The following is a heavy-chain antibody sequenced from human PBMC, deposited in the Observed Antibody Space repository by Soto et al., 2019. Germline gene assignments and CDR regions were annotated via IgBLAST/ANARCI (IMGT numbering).Heavy chain of an antibody. CDR1: GFTFSGSA. Sequence: PGGSLRLSCAASGFTFSGSAMHWVRQASGKGLEWVGRIRSKANSYATAYAASVKGRFTISRDDSKNTAYLQMNSLKAEDTAVYYCTRGYYDSSGPPWGQGTLVTVSS. CDR3: TRGYYDSSGPP. J-gene: IGHJ5*02. D-gene: IGHD3-22*01. V-gene: IGHV3-73*01. CDR2: IRSKANSYAT.